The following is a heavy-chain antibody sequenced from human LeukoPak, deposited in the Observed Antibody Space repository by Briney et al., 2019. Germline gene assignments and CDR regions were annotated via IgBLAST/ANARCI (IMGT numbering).Heavy chain of an antibody. J-gene: IGHJ5*02. V-gene: IGHV4-4*07. D-gene: IGHD3-16*01. Sequence: SETLSLTCTVSGGSISGYYWSWIRQPAGKGLEWIGRMSTSGNSNYIPSLVSRVTMSVYTSQNQFSLNLSSVTAADTAVYYCARESGSMGWFDPWRQGTLVTVSS. CDR1: GGSISGYY. CDR2: MSTSGNS. CDR3: ARESGSMGWFDP.